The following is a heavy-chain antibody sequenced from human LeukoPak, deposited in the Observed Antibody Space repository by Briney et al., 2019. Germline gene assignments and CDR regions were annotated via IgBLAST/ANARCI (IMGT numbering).Heavy chain of an antibody. CDR1: GFTFSNYW. J-gene: IGHJ3*02. CDR3: ARDGELRSPADAFDI. V-gene: IGHV3-7*01. CDR2: IKQDESET. D-gene: IGHD1-7*01. Sequence: GGSLRLSCVVSGFTFSNYWMSWVRQAPGKGLEWVANIKQDESETYYADSVKGRFTISRDNAKRSLYLQMNSLRAEDTAVYYCARDGELRSPADAFDIWGQGTMVTVSS.